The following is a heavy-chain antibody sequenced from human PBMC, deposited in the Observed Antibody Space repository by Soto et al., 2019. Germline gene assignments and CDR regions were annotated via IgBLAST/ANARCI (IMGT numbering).Heavy chain of an antibody. CDR2: INAGNGNT. Sequence: GASVKVSCKASGYTFTSYDMHWVRQAPGQRLEWMGWINAGNGNTKYSQKFQGRVTITRDTSASKAYMELNSLRAEDTAVYYCPRDSGGVVVTLDWYFDLWGRGTLVTVSS. CDR1: GYTFTSYD. D-gene: IGHD2-21*02. CDR3: PRDSGGVVVTLDWYFDL. J-gene: IGHJ2*01. V-gene: IGHV1-3*01.